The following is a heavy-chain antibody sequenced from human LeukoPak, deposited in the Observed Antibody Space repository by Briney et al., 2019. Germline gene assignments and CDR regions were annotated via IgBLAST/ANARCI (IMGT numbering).Heavy chain of an antibody. CDR3: ARVKGTWYYGSGSYYYYYMDV. Sequence: GGSLRLSCAASGFTVSSNYVSWVRQAPGKGLEWVSVIYSGGSTYYADSVKGRFTISRDNSKNTLYLQMNSLRAEDTAVYYCARVKGTWYYGSGSYYYYYMDVWGKGTTVTISS. CDR1: GFTVSSNY. J-gene: IGHJ6*03. D-gene: IGHD3-10*01. CDR2: IYSGGST. V-gene: IGHV3-53*01.